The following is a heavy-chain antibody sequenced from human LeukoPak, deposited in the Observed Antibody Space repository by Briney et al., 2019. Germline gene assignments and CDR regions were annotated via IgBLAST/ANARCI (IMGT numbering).Heavy chain of an antibody. CDR3: AKSTASGYIYYFDY. CDR1: GFTFSDYW. CDR2: ISWNSGGI. V-gene: IGHV3-9*01. D-gene: IGHD3-22*01. J-gene: IGHJ4*02. Sequence: GGSLRLSCTASGFTFSDYWMTWVRQAPGKGLEWVSGISWNSGGIGYADSVKGRFTISRDNAKNSLYLQMNSLRAEDTALYYCAKSTASGYIYYFDYWGQGTLVTVSS.